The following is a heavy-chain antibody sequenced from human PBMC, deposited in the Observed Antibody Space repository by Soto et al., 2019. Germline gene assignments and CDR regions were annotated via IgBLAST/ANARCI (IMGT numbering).Heavy chain of an antibody. D-gene: IGHD3-10*01. CDR3: ASIPMVRGPSNY. CDR2: INSDGSTA. CDR1: GFTFSSYW. J-gene: IGHJ4*02. V-gene: IGHV3-74*01. Sequence: GGSLRLSCTASGFTFSSYWMHWVRQAPGKGLVWVSRINSDGSTAQYADSVKGRFTVSRDNAKNSLYLQMSSLRVDDTAVYFCASIPMVRGPSNYWGQGTLVTVSS.